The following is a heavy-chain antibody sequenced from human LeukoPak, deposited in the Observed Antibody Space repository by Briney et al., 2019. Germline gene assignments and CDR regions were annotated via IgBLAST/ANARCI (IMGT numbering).Heavy chain of an antibody. Sequence: SETLSLTCAVYGGSFSGYYWSWIRQPPGKGLEWIGEINHSGSTNYNPSLKSRVTISVDTSKNQLSLKLSSVTAADTAVYYCARAYTSAKYFDYGGQGTLVPVSS. D-gene: IGHD3-16*01. CDR1: GGSFSGYY. CDR3: ARAYTSAKYFDY. V-gene: IGHV4-34*01. J-gene: IGHJ4*02. CDR2: INHSGST.